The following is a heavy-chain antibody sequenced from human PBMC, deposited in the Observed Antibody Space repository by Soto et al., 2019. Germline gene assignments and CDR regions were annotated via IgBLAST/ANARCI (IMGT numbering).Heavy chain of an antibody. CDR2: IKQDGSEK. V-gene: IGHV3-7*05. J-gene: IGHJ4*02. CDR3: ARGGGDILTGYYEADHFDY. CDR1: GFTFSSYW. Sequence: EVQLVESGGGLVQPGGSLRLSCAASGFTFSSYWMSWVRQAPGKGLEWVANIKQDGSEKYYVDSVKGRFTISRDNAKNSLYLQMNGLRAEDTAVYYCARGGGDILTGYYEADHFDYWGQGTLVTVSS. D-gene: IGHD3-9*01.